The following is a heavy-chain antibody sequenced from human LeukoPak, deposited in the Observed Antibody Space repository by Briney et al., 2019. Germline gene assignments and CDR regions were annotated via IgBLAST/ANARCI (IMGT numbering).Heavy chain of an antibody. Sequence: GGSLRLSCAASGFTFSSYAMHWVRQAPGKGLEWVAVISYDGSNKYYADSVKGRFTISRDNSKNTLYLQMNSLRAEDTAVYYCAKDLTYYYDSSGYGFDYRGQGTLVTVSS. CDR1: GFTFSSYA. CDR2: ISYDGSNK. V-gene: IGHV3-30*04. D-gene: IGHD3-22*01. CDR3: AKDLTYYYDSSGYGFDY. J-gene: IGHJ4*02.